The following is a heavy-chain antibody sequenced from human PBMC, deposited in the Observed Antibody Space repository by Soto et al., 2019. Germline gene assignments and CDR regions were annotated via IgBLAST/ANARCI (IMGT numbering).Heavy chain of an antibody. V-gene: IGHV4-4*07. J-gene: IGHJ4*02. Sequence: SETLSLTCIVSGVFVTSYTWSWVRQPANKGLEWIGRVFSSVSATYNPSLKSRVSISMDTAENRISLKLDSVTAADAGVYFCARDGMTTGDTWGPGTLVTVSS. CDR1: GVFVTSYT. D-gene: IGHD2-21*02. CDR3: ARDGMTTGDT. CDR2: VFSSVSA.